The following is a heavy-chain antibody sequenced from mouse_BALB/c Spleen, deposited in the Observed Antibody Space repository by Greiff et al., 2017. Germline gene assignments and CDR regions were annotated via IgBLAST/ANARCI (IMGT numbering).Heavy chain of an antibody. CDR2: IYPGNSDT. Sequence: VHVKQSGTVLARPGASVKMSCKASGYSFTSYWMHWVKQRPGQGLEWIGAIYPGNSDTSYNQKFKGKAKLTAVTSASTAYMELSSLTNEDSAVYYCTRSWDDYAMDYWGQGTSVTVSS. CDR3: TRSWDDYAMDY. CDR1: GYSFTSYW. J-gene: IGHJ4*01. D-gene: IGHD4-1*01. V-gene: IGHV1-5*01.